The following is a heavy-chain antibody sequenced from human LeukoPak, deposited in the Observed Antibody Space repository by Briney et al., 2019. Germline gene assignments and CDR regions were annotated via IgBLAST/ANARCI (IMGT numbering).Heavy chain of an antibody. CDR2: IYYSGST. CDR3: ARVKGRVLRYFDWLPAGGYFDY. V-gene: IGHV4-61*01. CDR1: GGSVSSGSYY. Sequence: SETLSLTCTVSGGSVSSGSYYWSWIRQPPGKGLEWFGYIYYSGSTNYNPSLKSRVTISVDTSKNQFSLKLSSVTAADTAVYYCARVKGRVLRYFDWLPAGGYFDYWGQGTLVTVSS. J-gene: IGHJ4*02. D-gene: IGHD3-9*01.